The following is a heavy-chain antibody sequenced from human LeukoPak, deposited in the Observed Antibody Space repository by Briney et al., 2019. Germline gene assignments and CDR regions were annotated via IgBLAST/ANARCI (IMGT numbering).Heavy chain of an antibody. V-gene: IGHV1-2*02. CDR2: INPNSGGT. CDR3: ARADRLHGGPYLIGP. Sequence: ASVKVSCKTSGYSFTDYYMHWVRQAPGQGLEWMGWINPNSGGTSSAQKFPGRVTMTRDTSITTVYMEVRWLTSDDTAIYYCARADRLHGGPYLIGPWGLGTLVAVSS. CDR1: GYSFTDYY. J-gene: IGHJ5*02. D-gene: IGHD2-21*01.